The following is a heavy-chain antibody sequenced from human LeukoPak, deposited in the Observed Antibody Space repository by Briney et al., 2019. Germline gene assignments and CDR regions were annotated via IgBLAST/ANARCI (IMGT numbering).Heavy chain of an antibody. CDR3: ARSGPLYYYGSAPYDY. Sequence: VASVKVSCKASGYTFTSYAMNWVRQAPGQGLEWMGWINTNTGNPTYAQGFTGRFVFSLDTSVSTAYLQISSLKAEDTAVYYCARSGPLYYYGSAPYDYWGQGTLVTVSS. V-gene: IGHV7-4-1*02. J-gene: IGHJ4*02. CDR2: INTNTGNP. D-gene: IGHD3-10*01. CDR1: GYTFTSYA.